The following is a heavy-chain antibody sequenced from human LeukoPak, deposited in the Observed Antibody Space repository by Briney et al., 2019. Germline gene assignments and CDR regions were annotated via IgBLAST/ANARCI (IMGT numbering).Heavy chain of an antibody. D-gene: IGHD3-10*01. CDR2: IYHRGTT. J-gene: IGHJ5*02. Sequence: PSETLSLTCTVSGFYVSSGYYWGWIRQPPGEGLQWIGSIYHRGTTYYNPSLKSRVTISVDTSKNQFSLKLSSVTAADTAVYYCARENRITMVRGVIKNWFDPWGQGTLVTVSS. V-gene: IGHV4-38-2*02. CDR1: GFYVSSGYY. CDR3: ARENRITMVRGVIKNWFDP.